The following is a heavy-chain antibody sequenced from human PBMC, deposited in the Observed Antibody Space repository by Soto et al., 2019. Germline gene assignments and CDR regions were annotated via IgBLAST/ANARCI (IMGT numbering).Heavy chain of an antibody. CDR1: GYTFTSYY. CDR2: INPSGGST. D-gene: IGHD3-22*01. Sequence: QVQLVQSGAEVKKPGASVKVSCKASGYTFTSYYMHWVRQAPGQGLEWMGIINPSGGSTSYAQKFQGRVTMTRDTSTSTVYMELSSLRSEDTAVYYCARIRREYYDSSGYSRAKAFDIWGQGTMVTVSS. V-gene: IGHV1-46*01. CDR3: ARIRREYYDSSGYSRAKAFDI. J-gene: IGHJ3*02.